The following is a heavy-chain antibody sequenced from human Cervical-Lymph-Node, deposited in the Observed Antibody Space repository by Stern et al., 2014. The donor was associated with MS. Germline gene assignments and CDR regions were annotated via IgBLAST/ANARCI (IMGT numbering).Heavy chain of an antibody. CDR2: IYYTGTT. CDR3: ARRYNADYYDSSLGVFDI. CDR1: GGSMRSSY. J-gene: IGHJ3*02. V-gene: IGHV4-59*08. D-gene: IGHD3-22*01. Sequence: QLQLQESGPGLVKPSETLSLTCSVSGGSMRSSYWSWIRQPPGKGLEWIGYIYYTGTTKYNPSLRSRVTISVETYKNQLHLMLNSVAAADTAVYYCARRYNADYYDSSLGVFDIWGQGTVVTVSS.